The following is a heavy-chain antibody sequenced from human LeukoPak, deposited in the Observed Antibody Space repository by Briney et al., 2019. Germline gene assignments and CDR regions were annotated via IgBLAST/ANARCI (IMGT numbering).Heavy chain of an antibody. V-gene: IGHV4-61*02. J-gene: IGHJ3*02. CDR3: ARPLIAAAANDAFDI. D-gene: IGHD6-13*01. CDR1: GGSISSGSSY. CDR2: IYTSGST. Sequence: PSETLSLTCTVSGGSISSGSSYWSWIRQPAGKGLEWIGRIYTSGSTNYNPSLKSRVTMSVDTSKNQFSLKLSSVTAADTAVYYCARPLIAAAANDAFDIWGQGTMVTVSS.